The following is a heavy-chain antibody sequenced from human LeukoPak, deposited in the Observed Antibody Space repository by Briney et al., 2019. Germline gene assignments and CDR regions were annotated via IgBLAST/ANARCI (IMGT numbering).Heavy chain of an antibody. CDR3: ARGFGGYYYYYMDV. D-gene: IGHD3-16*01. CDR2: IYTSGST. Sequence: SETLSLTCTVSGGSISSGSYYWSWIRQPAGKGLEWIGRIYTSGSTNYNPSLKSRVTISVDTSKNQFSLKLSSVTAADTAVYYCARGFGGYYYYYMDVWGKGTTVTVSS. J-gene: IGHJ6*03. V-gene: IGHV4-61*02. CDR1: GGSISSGSYY.